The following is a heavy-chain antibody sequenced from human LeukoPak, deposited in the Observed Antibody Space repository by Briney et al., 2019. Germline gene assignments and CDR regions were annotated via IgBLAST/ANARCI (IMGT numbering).Heavy chain of an antibody. CDR2: MNPNSGNT. V-gene: IGHV1-8*02. D-gene: IGHD3-3*01. CDR3: ARGQKYYDFWSGYYRPGAFDI. CDR1: GYTFTSYD. J-gene: IGHJ3*02. Sequence: GASVKVSCKASGYTFTSYDINWVRQATGQGLEWMGWMNPNSGNTGYAQKFQGRVTMTRNTSISTAYMELSSLRSEDTAVYYCARGQKYYDFWSGYYRPGAFDIWGQGTMVTVSS.